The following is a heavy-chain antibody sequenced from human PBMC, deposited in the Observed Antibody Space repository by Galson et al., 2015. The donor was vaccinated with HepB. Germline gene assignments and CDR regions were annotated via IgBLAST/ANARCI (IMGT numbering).Heavy chain of an antibody. Sequence: QSGAEVKKPGESLRISCKGSGYSFASHWISWVRQMPGKGLEWMGRIDPSDSYTNYSPSFQGHVTISADKSISTAYLQWSSLKASDSAMYYCSRTPLYDTSGYYRNYYYYGMDVWGQGTTVTVSS. CDR1: GYSFASHW. CDR3: SRTPLYDTSGYYRNYYYYGMDV. D-gene: IGHD3-22*01. V-gene: IGHV5-10-1*01. CDR2: IDPSDSYT. J-gene: IGHJ6*02.